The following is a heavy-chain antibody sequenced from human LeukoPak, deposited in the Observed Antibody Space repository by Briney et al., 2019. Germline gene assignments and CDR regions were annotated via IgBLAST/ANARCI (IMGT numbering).Heavy chain of an antibody. CDR2: THTNGRT. J-gene: IGHJ4*02. CDR3: ARHYPYGDSSWDS. D-gene: IGHD4-17*01. CDR1: GGTINSHY. V-gene: IGHV4-4*09. Sequence: SETLSLTCTVSGGTINSHYWSWIRQPPGEGLEWIAYTHTNGRTKYNPSLKSRVSISLDTSKNQVSLKLYSVTAADTAVYFCARHYPYGDSSWDSWGPGNLVIVSS.